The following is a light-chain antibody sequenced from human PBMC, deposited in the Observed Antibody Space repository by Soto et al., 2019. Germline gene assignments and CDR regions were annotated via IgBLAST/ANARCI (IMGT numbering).Light chain of an antibody. Sequence: EIVMTQSPATLSVSPGERGTLSCRASQSVSNNLAWYQKKPGQAPWLLIYGASTRATGIPARFSGSGSGTEFTLTISSLQSEDLAVYYCQQYNTWWTFGQGTRVEIK. CDR2: GAS. J-gene: IGKJ1*01. CDR1: QSVSNN. V-gene: IGKV3-15*01. CDR3: QQYNTWWT.